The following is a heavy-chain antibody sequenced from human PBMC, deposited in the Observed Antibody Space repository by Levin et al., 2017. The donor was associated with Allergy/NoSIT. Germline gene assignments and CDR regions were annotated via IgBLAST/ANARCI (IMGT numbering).Heavy chain of an antibody. CDR1: GFTFSTYA. D-gene: IGHD1-26*01. CDR3: TKDDGTAYYSFDS. Sequence: GESLKISCAASGFTFSTYAMNWVRQAPGQGLEWVASVSDGGDYTFYADSVRRRFTISRDNSKNTLYLQMNSLRAGETALYFCTKDDGTAYYSFDSWGQGTLVTVSS. J-gene: IGHJ4*02. V-gene: IGHV3-23*01. CDR2: VSDGGDYT.